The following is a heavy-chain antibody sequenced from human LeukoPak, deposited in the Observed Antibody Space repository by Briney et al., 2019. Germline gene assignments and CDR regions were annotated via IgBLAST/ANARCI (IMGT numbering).Heavy chain of an antibody. CDR1: GFTVSSNY. CDR3: ARDYDILTGGFDY. CDR2: IYSGGST. D-gene: IGHD3-9*01. J-gene: IGHJ4*02. V-gene: IGHV3-66*01. Sequence: GGSLRLSCAASGFTVSSNYMSWVRQAPGKGLEWVSVIYSGGSTYYADSVKGRFTISRDNSKNTLYLQMNSLRAEDTAVYYCARDYDILTGGFDYWGQGTLVTVSS.